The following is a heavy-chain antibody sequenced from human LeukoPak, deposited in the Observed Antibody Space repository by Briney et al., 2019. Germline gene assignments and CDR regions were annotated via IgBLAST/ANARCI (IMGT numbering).Heavy chain of an antibody. CDR1: GYTFTSFD. CDR2: MNPNSGDT. CDR3: AREDFYDSSGYYKNKEYFQH. J-gene: IGHJ1*01. Sequence: ASLKVSCKTSGYTFTSFDINWVRQAAGQGLEWMGWMNPNSGDTGYAQKFQGRVTMTRDTSISTAYMELSWLRSDDTAVYYCAREDFYDSSGYYKNKEYFQHWGQGTLVTVSS. D-gene: IGHD3-22*01. V-gene: IGHV1-8*01.